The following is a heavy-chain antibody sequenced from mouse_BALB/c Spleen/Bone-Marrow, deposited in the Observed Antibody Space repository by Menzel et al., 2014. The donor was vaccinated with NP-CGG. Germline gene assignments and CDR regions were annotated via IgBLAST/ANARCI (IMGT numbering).Heavy chain of an antibody. J-gene: IGHJ2*01. CDR1: GFTFGNYA. Sequence: EVKLVESGGGLVQPGGSLKLSCAASGFTFGNYAMSWVRQTPDKRLELVATINSNGGSTYYPDSVKGRFTISRDNARNTLYLQMSSLESEDTAMYYCARVAYYNVYFDYWGQGTTLTVSS. D-gene: IGHD2-12*01. CDR3: ARVAYYNVYFDY. CDR2: INSNGGST. V-gene: IGHV5-6-3*01.